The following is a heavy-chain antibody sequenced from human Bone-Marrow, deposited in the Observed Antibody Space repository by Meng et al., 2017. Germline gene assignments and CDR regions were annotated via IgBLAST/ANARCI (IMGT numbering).Heavy chain of an antibody. D-gene: IGHD4-11*01. CDR2: INHSGST. V-gene: IGHV4-34*01. J-gene: IGHJ4*02. CDR1: GGSFSDYY. CDR3: ARGPTTMAHDFDY. Sequence: QGQFKQWGAGLLKPSETLSLTCVVSGGSFSDYYWSWIRQPPGKGLEWIGEINHSGSTNYNPSLESRATISVDTSQNNLSLKLSSVTAADSAVYYCARGPTTMAHDFDYWGQGTLVTVSS.